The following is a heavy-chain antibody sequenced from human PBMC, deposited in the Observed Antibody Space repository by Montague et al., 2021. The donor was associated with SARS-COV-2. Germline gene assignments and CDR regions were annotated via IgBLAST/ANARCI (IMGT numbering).Heavy chain of an antibody. V-gene: IGHV3-64*01. CDR1: GFTFRNYA. Sequence: SLSLSCSASGFTFRNYAMYWVRQAPGKRLEYVSAISSDGVHIYYANSVKGGFTISRDNSKNTLSLQMGSLRAEDMAMYYCARDEGSYWGQGTLVTVSS. CDR3: ARDEGSY. CDR2: ISSDGVHI. J-gene: IGHJ4*02.